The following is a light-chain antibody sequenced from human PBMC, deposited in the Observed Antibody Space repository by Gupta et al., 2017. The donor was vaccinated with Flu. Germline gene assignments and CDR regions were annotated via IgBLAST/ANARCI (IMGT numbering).Light chain of an antibody. CDR1: TGAVTSSNY. J-gene: IGLJ3*02. CDR3: PLSYAGHWV. CDR2: DTN. Sequence: QTVVPQEPSLTVSPGGTVTLTCGSSTGAVTSSNYPSWFQTTPGHPLRALIHDTNDTHSCTPALFSGSLLGGKAALTLAGVRPEDEDEYFCPLSYAGHWVFGGGTKLTVL. V-gene: IGLV7-43*01.